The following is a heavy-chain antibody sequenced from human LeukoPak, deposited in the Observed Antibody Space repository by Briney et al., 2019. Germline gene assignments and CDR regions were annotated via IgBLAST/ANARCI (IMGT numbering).Heavy chain of an antibody. J-gene: IGHJ4*02. CDR2: IDYSGST. CDR1: GDSISSYY. V-gene: IGHV4-59*01. CDR3: ARDGGISAAEPFDY. Sequence: SETLSLTCTVPGDSISSYYWSSIPQPPGKGLEWIGHIDYSGSTNYKPSLKSRVTISVDTSKNQFSLKLSSVTAADTAVYYCARDGGISAAEPFDYWGQGTLVTVSS. D-gene: IGHD6-13*01.